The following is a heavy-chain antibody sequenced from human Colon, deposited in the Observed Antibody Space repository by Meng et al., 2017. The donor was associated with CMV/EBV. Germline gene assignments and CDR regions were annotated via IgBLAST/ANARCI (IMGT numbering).Heavy chain of an antibody. CDR1: GFAFNSYG. D-gene: IGHD3-3*01. Sequence: GGSLKISCEASGFAFNSYGMIWVRQAPGKGLEWVSLISGTTNYMFYADSVKGRFTMSRDNAKKSVYLQMNDLRAEDTAVYYCARGIFDLWGQGTLVTVSS. CDR2: ISGTTNYM. J-gene: IGHJ4*02. V-gene: IGHV3-21*01. CDR3: ARGIFDL.